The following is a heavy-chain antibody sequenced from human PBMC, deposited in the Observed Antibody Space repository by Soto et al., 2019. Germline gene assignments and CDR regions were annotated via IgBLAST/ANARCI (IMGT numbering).Heavy chain of an antibody. D-gene: IGHD3-22*01. CDR3: ARVPYYYDSNLVFY. J-gene: IGHJ4*02. CDR1: GFTISSYS. CDR2: ISSSSSTI. V-gene: IGHV3-48*02. Sequence: EVQLVESGGGLVQPGGSLRLSCAASGFTISSYSMNWVRQAPGKGLEWVSYISSSSSTIYYADSVKGRFTISRDNAKNSLYLQMNSLRDEDTAVYYCARVPYYYDSNLVFYWGQGTLVTVSS.